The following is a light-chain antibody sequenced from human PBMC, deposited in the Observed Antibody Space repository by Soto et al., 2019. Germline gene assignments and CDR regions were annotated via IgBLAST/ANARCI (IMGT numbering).Light chain of an antibody. V-gene: IGKV1-5*01. CDR1: QTISRW. CDR2: DAS. Sequence: DIQLTQSPSTLSASLGDRVSITCRASQTISRWLAWYQQKPGKAPKLLIYDASSLESGVPSRFSGSGSGTEFTLTISSLQSDYVATYYCQQYTTYWTFGQGTKVDIK. CDR3: QQYTTYWT. J-gene: IGKJ1*01.